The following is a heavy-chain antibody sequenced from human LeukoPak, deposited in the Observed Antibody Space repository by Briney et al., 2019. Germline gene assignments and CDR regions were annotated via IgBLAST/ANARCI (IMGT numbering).Heavy chain of an antibody. CDR1: GFTFDDYT. V-gene: IGHV3-43*01. CDR2: IRWDGGST. J-gene: IGHJ4*02. Sequence: GGSLRLSCAASGFTFDDYTMHWVRQAPGKGLEWVSLIRWDGGSTYYADSVKGRFTISRDNSKNSLYLQMNSLRAEDTALYYCARDKIAAAVPLDYWGQGALVTVSS. D-gene: IGHD6-13*01. CDR3: ARDKIAAAVPLDY.